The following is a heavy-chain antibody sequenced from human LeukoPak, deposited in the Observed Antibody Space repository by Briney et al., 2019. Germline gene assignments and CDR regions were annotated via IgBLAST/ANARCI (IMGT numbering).Heavy chain of an antibody. J-gene: IGHJ4*02. CDR3: AGGYCSSTSCNTAYYFDY. V-gene: IGHV3-23*01. CDR1: GFTFSSYA. Sequence: PGGSLRLSCAASGFTFSSYAMSWVRQAPGKGLEWVSAIGGSGGSTYYADSVKGRFTISRDNSKNTLYLQMNSLRAEDTAVYYCAGGYCSSTSCNTAYYFDYWGQGTLVTVSS. CDR2: IGGSGGST. D-gene: IGHD2-2*01.